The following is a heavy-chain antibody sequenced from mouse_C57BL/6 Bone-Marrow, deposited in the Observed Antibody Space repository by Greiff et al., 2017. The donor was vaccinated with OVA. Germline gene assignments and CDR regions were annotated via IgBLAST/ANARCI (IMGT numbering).Heavy chain of an antibody. CDR3: ARNYYGSSYHYYAMDY. CDR2: IDPSDSET. V-gene: IGHV1-52*01. CDR1: GYTFTSYW. D-gene: IGHD1-1*01. J-gene: IGHJ4*01. Sequence: QVQLKQPGAELVRPGSSVKLSCKASGYTFTSYWMHWVKQRPIQGLEWIGNIDPSDSETHYNQKFKDKATLTVDKSSSTAYMQLSSLTSEDSAVYYCARNYYGSSYHYYAMDYWGQGTSVTVSS.